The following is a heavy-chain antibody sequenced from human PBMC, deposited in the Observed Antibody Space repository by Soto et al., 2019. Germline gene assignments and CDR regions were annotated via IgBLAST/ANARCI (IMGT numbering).Heavy chain of an antibody. Sequence: SETLSLTCAVYGGSFSGYYWSWTRQPPGKGLEWIGEINHSGSTNYNPSLKSRVTISVDTSKNQFSLKLSSVTAADTAVYYCAREGGRSSSWSRAVGYWGQGTLVTVSS. J-gene: IGHJ4*02. V-gene: IGHV4-34*01. CDR2: INHSGST. CDR1: GGSFSGYY. CDR3: AREGGRSSSWSRAVGY. D-gene: IGHD6-13*01.